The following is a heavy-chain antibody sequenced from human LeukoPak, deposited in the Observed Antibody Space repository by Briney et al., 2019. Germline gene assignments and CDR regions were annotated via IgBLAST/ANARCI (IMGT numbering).Heavy chain of an antibody. J-gene: IGHJ6*02. V-gene: IGHV4-59*11. CDR1: GGSINDHA. CDR3: ARLSRIATAGAYSYHSLDI. CDR2: VYYTGSS. D-gene: IGHD6-13*01. Sequence: SETLSLTCAVSGGSINDHAWCWIRQPPGRGLEWIGCVYYTGSSEYNASLKSRLTISTDTSNNQLSLKVTSVTAADTAIYSCARLSRIATAGAYSYHSLDIWGQGTTVTVSS.